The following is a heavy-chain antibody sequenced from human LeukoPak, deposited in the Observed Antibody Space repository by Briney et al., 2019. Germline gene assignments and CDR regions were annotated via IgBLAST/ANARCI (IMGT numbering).Heavy chain of an antibody. Sequence: SETLSLTCAVYGGAFSGYYWSWIRQPPGKGLEWIGEINHSGSTNYNTSLTSRVTISVDTPKNQFSLKMSSVTAPHTAVYYCARGWLSSRFRSLLDYWGQGTLVTVSS. D-gene: IGHD3-9*01. CDR2: INHSGST. CDR1: GGAFSGYY. J-gene: IGHJ4*02. CDR3: ARGWLSSRFRSLLDY. V-gene: IGHV4-34*01.